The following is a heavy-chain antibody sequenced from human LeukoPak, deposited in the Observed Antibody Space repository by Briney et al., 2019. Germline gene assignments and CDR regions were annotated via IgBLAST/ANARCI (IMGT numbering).Heavy chain of an antibody. CDR3: VRRDIYTTSSWGAFDI. D-gene: IGHD3-16*01. CDR1: GFTFSSYA. Sequence: PGGSLRLSCAASGFTFSSYAMHWVRQAPGKGLEWVAVISYDGSNKYYADSVKGRFTISRDNSKNTLYLQMNSLRADDTALYYCVRRDIYTTSSWGAFDIWGLGTLVTVSS. CDR2: ISYDGSNK. J-gene: IGHJ3*02. V-gene: IGHV3-30*04.